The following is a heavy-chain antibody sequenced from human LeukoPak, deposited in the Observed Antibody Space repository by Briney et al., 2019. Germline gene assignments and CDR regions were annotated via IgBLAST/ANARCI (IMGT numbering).Heavy chain of an antibody. CDR3: AKTLGYCSGGNCYHYFDY. CDR2: IYYGGIFYGGSA. V-gene: IGHV4-39*01. D-gene: IGHD2-15*01. CDR1: GGSVSSSSCY. J-gene: IGHJ4*02. Sequence: SETLSLTCTVSGGSVSSSSCYWGWIRQPPGKGLEWIGSIYYGGIFYGGSAYYNPSLKSRVTISVDTSKNQFSLKLSSVTAADTAVYYCAKTLGYCSGGNCYHYFDYWGQGTLVTVSS.